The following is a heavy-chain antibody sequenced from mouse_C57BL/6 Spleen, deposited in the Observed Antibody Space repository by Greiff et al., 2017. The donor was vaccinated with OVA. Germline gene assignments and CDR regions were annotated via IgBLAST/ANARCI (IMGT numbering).Heavy chain of an antibody. D-gene: IGHD1-1*02. CDR1: GYTFTDYY. Sequence: EVQLQQSGPELVKPGASVKISCKASGYTFTDYYMNWVKQSHGKSLEWIGDINPNNGGTSYNQKFKGKTTLTVDKSSSTAYMELRSLTSEDSAVYYCARYGHGAMDYWGQGTSVTVSS. CDR3: ARYGHGAMDY. CDR2: INPNNGGT. J-gene: IGHJ4*01. V-gene: IGHV1-26*01.